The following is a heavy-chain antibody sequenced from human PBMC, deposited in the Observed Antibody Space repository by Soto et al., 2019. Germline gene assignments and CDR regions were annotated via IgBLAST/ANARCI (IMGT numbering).Heavy chain of an antibody. J-gene: IGHJ4*02. CDR2: INPNSGGT. CDR3: ARGVDTAMN. V-gene: IGHV1-2*02. CDR1: GHTFTCYY. D-gene: IGHD5-18*01. Sequence: XAVQVYFQTSGHTFTCYYRHLVRQAPGQGLEWMGWINPNSGGTNYAQKFQGRVTMTRDTSISTAYMEMSRLRSDDTAVYYCARGVDTAMNWGQGTLVTVSS.